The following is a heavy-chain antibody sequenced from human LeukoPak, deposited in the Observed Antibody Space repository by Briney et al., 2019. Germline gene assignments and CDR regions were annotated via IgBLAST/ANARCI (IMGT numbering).Heavy chain of an antibody. Sequence: GGSLRLSCAASGFTFSDYYMSWIRQAPGKGLEWVSYISSSSSYTNYADSVKGRFTISRDNAKNSLYPQMNSLRAEDTAVYYCARAVNSLAYYDFWSGYGNWFDPWGQGTLVTVSS. CDR3: ARAVNSLAYYDFWSGYGNWFDP. J-gene: IGHJ5*02. CDR2: ISSSSSYT. V-gene: IGHV3-11*06. CDR1: GFTFSDYY. D-gene: IGHD3-3*01.